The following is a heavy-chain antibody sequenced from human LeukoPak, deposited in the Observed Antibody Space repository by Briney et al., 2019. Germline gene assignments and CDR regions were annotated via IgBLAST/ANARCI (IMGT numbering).Heavy chain of an antibody. CDR3: AREAGWLANWFDP. Sequence: SETLSLSCTVSGGSISSGDYYWRWIPQPPGKDLEWIGYIYYSGSTYYNPSLKSRVTISVDTSKNQFSLKLSSVTAADTAVYYGAREAGWLANWFDPWGQGNLITVSS. D-gene: IGHD5-12*01. J-gene: IGHJ5*02. V-gene: IGHV4-30-4*01. CDR1: GGSISSGDYY. CDR2: IYYSGST.